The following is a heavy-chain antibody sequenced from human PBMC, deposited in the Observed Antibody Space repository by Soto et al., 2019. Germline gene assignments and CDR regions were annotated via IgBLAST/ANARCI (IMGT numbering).Heavy chain of an antibody. CDR3: AASYYYDSSGYYYPVKDGMDV. Sequence: RASVKVSCKASGGTFSSYAISWVRQAPGQGLEWMGGIIPIFGTANYAQKFQGRVTITADESTSTAYMELSSLRSEDTAVYYCAASYYYDSSGYYYPVKDGMDVWGQGTTVTVSS. CDR1: GGTFSSYA. D-gene: IGHD3-22*01. V-gene: IGHV1-69*13. J-gene: IGHJ6*02. CDR2: IIPIFGTA.